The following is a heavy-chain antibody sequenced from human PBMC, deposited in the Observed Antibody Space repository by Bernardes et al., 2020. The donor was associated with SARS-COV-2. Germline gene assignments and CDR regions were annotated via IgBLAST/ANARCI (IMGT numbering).Heavy chain of an antibody. V-gene: IGHV4-39*01. CDR2: IYYSGST. D-gene: IGHD1-26*01. Sequence: SETLSLTRTVSGGSISSSSYYWGWIRQPPGKGLEWIGSIYYSGSTYYNPSLKSRVTISVDTSKNQFSLKLSSVTAADTAVYYCARPGRSGSYFPRDAFDIWGQGTMVTVSS. CDR3: ARPGRSGSYFPRDAFDI. CDR1: GGSISSSSYY. J-gene: IGHJ3*02.